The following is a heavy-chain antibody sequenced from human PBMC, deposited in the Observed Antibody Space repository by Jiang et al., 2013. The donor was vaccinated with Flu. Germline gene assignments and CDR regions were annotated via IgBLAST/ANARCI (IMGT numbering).Heavy chain of an antibody. J-gene: IGHJ3*02. CDR1: GGSISSSNW. Sequence: GPGLVKPSGTLSLTCAVSGGSISSSNWWSWVRQPPGKGLEWIGEIYHSGSTNYNPSLKSRVTISVDKSKNQFSLKLSSVTAADTAVYYCARDLFTNWGSGTDAFDIWGQGTMVTVSS. D-gene: IGHD7-27*01. CDR2: IYHSGST. CDR3: ARDLFTNWGSGTDAFDI. V-gene: IGHV4-4*02.